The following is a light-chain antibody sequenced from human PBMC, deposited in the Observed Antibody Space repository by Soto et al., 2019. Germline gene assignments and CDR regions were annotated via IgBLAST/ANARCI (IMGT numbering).Light chain of an antibody. Sequence: IQMTQYPSTLSSSIGDRVTISFRASQSVNHWLAWYQRKPGKAPKLLIHDASTLESGIPSRFSGSGSGTEFTLTISSLQPDDFATYYCQQYNSYWTFGQGTKVDIK. V-gene: IGKV1-5*01. J-gene: IGKJ1*01. CDR2: DAS. CDR3: QQYNSYWT. CDR1: QSVNHW.